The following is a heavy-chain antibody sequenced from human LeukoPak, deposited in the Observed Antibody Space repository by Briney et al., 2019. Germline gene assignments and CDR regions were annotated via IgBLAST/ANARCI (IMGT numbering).Heavy chain of an antibody. CDR3: ARHSDGNDVDAFDI. J-gene: IGHJ3*02. V-gene: IGHV5-51*01. Sequence: KVSCKGFGYSFTNYWIGWVRQMPGKGLEWMGIIYPDYSETTYNTSFQGQVTMSVDNSINTAFLQWNSLRASGAAMYYCARHSDGNDVDAFDIWGQGTMVAVSS. D-gene: IGHD5-24*01. CDR2: IYPDYSET. CDR1: GYSFTNYW.